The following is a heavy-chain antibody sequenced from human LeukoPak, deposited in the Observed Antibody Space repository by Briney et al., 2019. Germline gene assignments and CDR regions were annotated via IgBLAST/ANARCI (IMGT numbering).Heavy chain of an antibody. V-gene: IGHV4-61*02. CDR3: ASWAISSGSPLNGFDP. Sequence: PSETLSLTCTVSGGSISSDSYYWSWIRQPAGKGLEWIGRIYTSGSTNYNPSLKSRVTISVDTSKNQFSLKLSSVTAADTAVYYCASWAISSGSPLNGFDPWGQGTLVTVSS. D-gene: IGHD6-19*01. CDR2: IYTSGST. J-gene: IGHJ5*02. CDR1: GGSISSDSYY.